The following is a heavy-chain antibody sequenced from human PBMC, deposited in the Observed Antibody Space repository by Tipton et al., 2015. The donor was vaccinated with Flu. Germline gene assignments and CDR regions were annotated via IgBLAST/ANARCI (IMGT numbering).Heavy chain of an antibody. CDR1: GGSFSGYY. V-gene: IGHV4-34*01. CDR3: ARGRGRIVVVTTHAFDI. Sequence: TLSLTCAVYGGSFSGYYWSWIRQPPGKGLEWIGEINHSGSTNYNPSLKSRVTISVDTSKNQFSPKLRTVTAADTAVYYCARGRGRIVVVTTHAFDIWGQGTMVTVSS. J-gene: IGHJ3*02. D-gene: IGHD3-22*01. CDR2: INHSGST.